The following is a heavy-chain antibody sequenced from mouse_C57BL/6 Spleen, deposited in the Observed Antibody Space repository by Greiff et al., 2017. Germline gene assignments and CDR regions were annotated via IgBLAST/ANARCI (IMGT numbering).Heavy chain of an antibody. CDR1: GFTFSSYA. V-gene: IGHV5-9-1*02. D-gene: IGHD1-1*01. CDR3: TRGAVDYYAMDY. CDR2: ISSGGDYI. Sequence: EVMLVESGEGLVKPGGSLKLSCAASGFTFSSYAMSWVRQTPEKRLEWVAYISSGGDYIYYADTVKGRFTISRDNARNTLYLQMSSLKSEDTAMYYCTRGAVDYYAMDYWGQGTSVTVSS. J-gene: IGHJ4*01.